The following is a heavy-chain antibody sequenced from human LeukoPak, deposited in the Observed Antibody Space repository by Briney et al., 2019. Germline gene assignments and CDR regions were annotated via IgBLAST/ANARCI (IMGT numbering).Heavy chain of an antibody. CDR3: ARSHYYDSSGYYVDAFDI. CDR2: INHSGST. CDR1: GGSFSGYY. V-gene: IGHV4-34*01. D-gene: IGHD3-22*01. Sequence: SETLSLTCAVYGGSFSGYYWSWIRQPPGKGLEWIGEINHSGSTNYNPSLKSRVTISVDTSKNQFSLKLSSVTAADTAVYYCARSHYYDSSGYYVDAFDIWGQGTMVTVSS. J-gene: IGHJ3*02.